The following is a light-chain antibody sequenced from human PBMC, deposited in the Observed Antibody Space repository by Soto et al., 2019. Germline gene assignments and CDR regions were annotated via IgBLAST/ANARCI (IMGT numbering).Light chain of an antibody. CDR1: QSVSSSY. J-gene: IGKJ1*01. V-gene: IGKV3-20*01. Sequence: EIVLTQSPGTLSLSPGERATLSCRASQSVSSSYLAWYQQKPGQAPRLLIYGASSRATGIPDRFSGSGSGTDFTLTISRLEPEDFAIYYCQQYGGSRRTFGQGTKVEIK. CDR3: QQYGGSRRT. CDR2: GAS.